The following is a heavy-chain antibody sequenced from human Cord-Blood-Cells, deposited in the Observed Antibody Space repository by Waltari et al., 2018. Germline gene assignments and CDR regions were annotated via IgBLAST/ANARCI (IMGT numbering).Heavy chain of an antibody. CDR3: ARGSRSGWYRGAFDI. J-gene: IGHJ3*02. D-gene: IGHD6-19*01. CDR1: GGSFSGYY. Sequence: QVQLQQWGAGLLKPSETLSLTCAVYGGSFSGYYWSWIRQPPGKGLEWIGEINHSGSTNYNPSLKRRVTISVDTSKNQVSLKLSSVTAADTAVYYCARGSRSGWYRGAFDIWGQGTMVTVSS. V-gene: IGHV4-34*01. CDR2: INHSGST.